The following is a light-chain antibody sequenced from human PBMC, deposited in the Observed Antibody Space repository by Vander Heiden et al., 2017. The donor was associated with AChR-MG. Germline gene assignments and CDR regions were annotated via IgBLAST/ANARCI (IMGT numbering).Light chain of an antibody. CDR1: QTVSGNY. V-gene: IGKV3-20*01. J-gene: IGKJ5*01. CDR3: QQYGTSSST. Sequence: ESVLTQSPGTLPLSPGETATLSCRASQTVSGNYVAWYQQRPGQAPRLLIFDSSKRATGIPDRFSGSGSGTDFSLTISGLEPEDFAVYYCQQYGTSSSTFGQGTRLEIK. CDR2: DSS.